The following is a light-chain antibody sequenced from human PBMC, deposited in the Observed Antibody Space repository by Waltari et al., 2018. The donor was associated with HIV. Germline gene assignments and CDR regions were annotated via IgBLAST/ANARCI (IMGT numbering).Light chain of an antibody. CDR1: NIGSKS. CDR3: QVWDPLSDHPV. J-gene: IGLJ1*01. V-gene: IGLV3-21*04. Sequence: SHVLSQPPSVSVAPGKTASVTCGGDNIGSKSVHWYQQRPGQAPLLIIFYNSDRTSGIPERFSGSNSVGTATLTISRVEAGDEADYYCQVWDPLSDHPVFGTGTKVTVL. CDR2: YNS.